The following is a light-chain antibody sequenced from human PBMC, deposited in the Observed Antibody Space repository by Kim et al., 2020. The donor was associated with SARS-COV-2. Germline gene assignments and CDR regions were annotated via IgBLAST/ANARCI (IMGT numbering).Light chain of an antibody. CDR3: ASWDDSLSGPV. Sequence: GQRVTITGSGGSSNIGSNYVYWFRQVPGTAPKLLLYRNNQRPSGVPDRFSGSRSGTSASLAISGLQSEDEAHYYCASWDDSLSGPVFGGGTQLTVL. CDR1: SSNIGSNY. J-gene: IGLJ2*01. V-gene: IGLV1-47*01. CDR2: RNN.